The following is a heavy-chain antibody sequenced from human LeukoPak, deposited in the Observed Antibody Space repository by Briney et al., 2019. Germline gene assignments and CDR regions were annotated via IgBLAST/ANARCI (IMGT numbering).Heavy chain of an antibody. J-gene: IGHJ3*02. CDR3: ARDCSGGSCYGAFGI. CDR1: GGSISSSSYY. CDR2: IYYSGST. Sequence: SETLSLTCTVSGGSISSSSYYWGWIRQPPGKGLEWIGSIYYSGSTYYNPSLKSRVTISVDTSKNQFSLKLSSVTAADTAVYYCARDCSGGSCYGAFGIWGQGTMVTVSS. V-gene: IGHV4-39*02. D-gene: IGHD2-15*01.